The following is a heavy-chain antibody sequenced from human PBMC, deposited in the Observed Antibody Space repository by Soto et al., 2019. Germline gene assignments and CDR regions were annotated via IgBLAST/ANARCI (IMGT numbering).Heavy chain of an antibody. D-gene: IGHD2-15*01. CDR3: ARDQGYCSGGSCYVFDS. V-gene: IGHV4-4*02. Sequence: PSETLSLTCAVSGGSIGSSNWWMWFRDSPGKGLEWIGEIYYSGTTKYNPSLKSRVTISVDKSKNQFSLKMYSVTAADTAVYYCARDQGYCSGGSCYVFDSWGQGTLVTVSS. CDR2: IYYSGTT. CDR1: GGSIGSSNW. J-gene: IGHJ4*02.